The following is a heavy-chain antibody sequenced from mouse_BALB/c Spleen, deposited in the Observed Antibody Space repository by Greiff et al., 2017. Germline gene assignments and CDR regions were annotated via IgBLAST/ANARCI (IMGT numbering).Heavy chain of an antibody. CDR2: ISYSGST. Sequence: VQLQESGPGLVKPSQSLSLTCTVTGYSITSDYAWNWIRQFPGNKLEWMGYISYSGSTSYNPSLKSRISITRDTSKNQFFLQLNSVTTEDTATYYCARGNYYGSSYPDYWGQGTTLTVSS. J-gene: IGHJ2*01. D-gene: IGHD1-1*01. V-gene: IGHV3-2*02. CDR3: ARGNYYGSSYPDY. CDR1: GYSITSDYA.